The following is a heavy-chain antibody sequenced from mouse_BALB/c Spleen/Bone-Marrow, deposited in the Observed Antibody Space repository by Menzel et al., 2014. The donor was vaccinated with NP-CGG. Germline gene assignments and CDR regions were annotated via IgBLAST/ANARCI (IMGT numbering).Heavy chain of an antibody. Sequence: EVQRVESGGGLVQPGGSRKLSCAASGFTFSSFGMHWVRQAPEKGLEWVAYISSGSSTIYYADTVKARFTISRDNPKNTLFLQMTSLRSEDTAMYYCARDRYDEYFDVWGAGTTVTVSS. V-gene: IGHV5-17*02. D-gene: IGHD2-14*01. CDR3: ARDRYDEYFDV. CDR2: ISSGSSTI. J-gene: IGHJ1*01. CDR1: GFTFSSFG.